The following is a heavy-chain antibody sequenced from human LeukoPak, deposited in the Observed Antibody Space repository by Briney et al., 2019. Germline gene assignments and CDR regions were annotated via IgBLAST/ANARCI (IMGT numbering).Heavy chain of an antibody. J-gene: IGHJ6*03. Sequence: GGSLRLSCTVSGFTVSSNSMSWVRQAPGKGLEWVSFIYSDNTHYSDSVKGRFTISRDNSKNTLYLQMNSLRAEDTAVYYCARVLSGRGSLYFYYYYMDVWGKGTTVTISS. V-gene: IGHV3-53*01. CDR2: IYSDNT. D-gene: IGHD3-10*01. CDR1: GFTVSSNS. CDR3: ARVLSGRGSLYFYYYYMDV.